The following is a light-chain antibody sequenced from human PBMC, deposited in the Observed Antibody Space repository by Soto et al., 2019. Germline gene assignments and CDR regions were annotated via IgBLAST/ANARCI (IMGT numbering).Light chain of an antibody. Sequence: EIVLTQSPGTLSLSPGERATLSCRASQSVSSSLAWYQQKPGQAPRLLIYGTSNRATASPDRFSGSGSGADFTLTISRREPEDFALYYCQQYGISPSTFGPGTKVEI. CDR2: GTS. CDR1: QSVSSS. CDR3: QQYGISPST. V-gene: IGKV3-20*01. J-gene: IGKJ1*01.